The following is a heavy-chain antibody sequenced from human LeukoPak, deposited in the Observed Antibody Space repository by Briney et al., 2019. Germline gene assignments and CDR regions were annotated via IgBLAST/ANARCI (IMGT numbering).Heavy chain of an antibody. J-gene: IGHJ6*02. Sequence: GGSLRLSCAASGFTVGSNYMSWVRQAPGKGLEWVSVIYSGGSTYYADSVKGRFTISRDNSKNTLYLQMNSLRAEDTAVYYCARDGEGYCSSTSCYEYYGMDVWGQGTTVTVSS. CDR1: GFTVGSNY. D-gene: IGHD2-2*01. CDR3: ARDGEGYCSSTSCYEYYGMDV. V-gene: IGHV3-53*01. CDR2: IYSGGST.